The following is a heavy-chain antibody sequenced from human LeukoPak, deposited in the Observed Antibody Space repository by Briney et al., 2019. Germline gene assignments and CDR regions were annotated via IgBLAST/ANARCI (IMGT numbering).Heavy chain of an antibody. CDR3: ARDYFNTSGYYVSDY. J-gene: IGHJ4*02. Sequence: SETLSLTCAVYGGSFSGYCWSWIRQPPGKRLEWIGEINHSVSTNYNPSLESRVTISVDTSKNHFSLKLRSVTAADAAVYYCARDYFNTSGYYVSDYWGQGTLVTVSS. D-gene: IGHD3-22*01. CDR1: GGSFSGYC. CDR2: INHSVST. V-gene: IGHV4-34*01.